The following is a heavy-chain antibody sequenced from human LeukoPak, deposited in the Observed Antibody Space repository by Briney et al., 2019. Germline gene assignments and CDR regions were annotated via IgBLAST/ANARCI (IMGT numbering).Heavy chain of an antibody. Sequence: GGSLRLSCAASGFTVSSNYMSWVRQAPGKGLEWVSVIYSGGSTYYAESVKGRFTISRDNSKNTLYLQMNSLRAEDTAVYYCAKEVTMVRGVSVDPWGQGTLVTVSS. D-gene: IGHD3-10*01. CDR1: GFTVSSNY. CDR2: IYSGGST. CDR3: AKEVTMVRGVSVDP. J-gene: IGHJ5*02. V-gene: IGHV3-66*01.